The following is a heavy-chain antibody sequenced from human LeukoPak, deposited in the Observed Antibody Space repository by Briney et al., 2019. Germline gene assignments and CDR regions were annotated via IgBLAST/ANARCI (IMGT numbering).Heavy chain of an antibody. V-gene: IGHV4-4*07. CDR2: IYTSGST. D-gene: IGHD4-17*01. CDR1: GGSISSYY. J-gene: IGHJ4*02. Sequence: SETLSLTCTVSGGSISSYYWSWLRQPAGKGLEWIGRIYTSGSTNYNPSLKSRVTMSVDTSKNQFSLKLSSVTAADTAVYYCAREARTTVTTATLDYWGQGTLVTVSS. CDR3: AREARTTVTTATLDY.